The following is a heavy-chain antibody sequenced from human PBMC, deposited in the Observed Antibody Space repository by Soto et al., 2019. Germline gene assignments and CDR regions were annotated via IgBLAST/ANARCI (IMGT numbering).Heavy chain of an antibody. V-gene: IGHV2-5*02. CDR1: AFSLRTRGVG. CDR2: IYWDDDK. Sequence: QITLKESGPTLVKPTQTLTLTCTFSAFSLRTRGVGVGWIRQPPGKALEWLALIYWDDDKRDNPSLKSRLPIADDTATNQVVLNMAISDPVDKGANYCADGDGAYYGSSGRLGFDPWGQGPLVTVSS. J-gene: IGHJ5*02. D-gene: IGHD3-22*01. CDR3: ADGDGAYYGSSGRLGFDP.